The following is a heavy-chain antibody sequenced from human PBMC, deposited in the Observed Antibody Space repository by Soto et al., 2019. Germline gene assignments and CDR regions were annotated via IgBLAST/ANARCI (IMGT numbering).Heavy chain of an antibody. CDR2: IRSKAYGGTT. J-gene: IGHJ6*02. CDR3: TLSYDFWSGYHPPYGMDV. Sequence: GGSQRLSCTASEFTFGDYAMSWVRQAPGKGLEWVGFIRSKAYGGTTEYAASVKGRFTISRDDSKSIAYLQMNSLKTEDTAVYYCTLSYDFWSGYHPPYGMDVWGQGTTVTV. V-gene: IGHV3-49*04. CDR1: EFTFGDYA. D-gene: IGHD3-3*01.